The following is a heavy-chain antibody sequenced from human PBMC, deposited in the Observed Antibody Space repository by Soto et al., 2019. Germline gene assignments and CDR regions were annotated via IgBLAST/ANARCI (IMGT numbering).Heavy chain of an antibody. CDR2: IYYSGST. Sequence: SETLSLTCTVSGGSISSYYWSWIRQPPGKGLEWIGYIYYSGSTNYNPSLKSRVTISVDTSKNQFSLKLSSVTAADTAVYYCARVKSSSWDGYYYYGMDVWGQGTTVTVSS. D-gene: IGHD6-13*01. CDR1: GGSISSYY. CDR3: ARVKSSSWDGYYYYGMDV. V-gene: IGHV4-59*01. J-gene: IGHJ6*02.